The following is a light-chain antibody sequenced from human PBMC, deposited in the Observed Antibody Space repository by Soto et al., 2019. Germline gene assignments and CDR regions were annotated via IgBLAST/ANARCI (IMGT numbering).Light chain of an antibody. CDR3: HQYGATPGT. V-gene: IGKV3-20*01. Sequence: EIVLTQSPDTLSLSPGERVTLSCRASQSVTHNYLAWYQQKPGQGPRLLIHGASSRAADTPDRFSGSGSGTDFTLTISRLEPEDFALYYCHQYGATPGTFGQGTKLDIK. CDR1: QSVTHNY. CDR2: GAS. J-gene: IGKJ1*01.